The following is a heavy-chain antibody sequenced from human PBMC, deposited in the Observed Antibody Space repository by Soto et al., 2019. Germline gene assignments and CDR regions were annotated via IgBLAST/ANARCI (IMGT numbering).Heavy chain of an antibody. V-gene: IGHV3-23*01. CDR3: AKEYTSISKGSFDY. CDR1: GFTFGNYA. J-gene: IGHJ4*02. CDR2: ITGSGGAT. Sequence: GSLRLSCAASGFTFGNYALNWVRQAPGKGLEWVSGITGSGGATFYADSVKGRFTISRDNSKNTVYLQVNSVRADDTAVYYCAKEYTSISKGSFDYWGQGALVTVSS. D-gene: IGHD2-2*02.